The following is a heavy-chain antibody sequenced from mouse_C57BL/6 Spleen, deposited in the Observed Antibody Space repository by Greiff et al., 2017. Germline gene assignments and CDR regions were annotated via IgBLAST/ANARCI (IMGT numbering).Heavy chain of an antibody. CDR2: ISSGGSYT. D-gene: IGHD2-2*01. Sequence: EVQLVESGGDLVKPGGSLKLSCAASGFTFSSYGMSWVRQTPDKRLEWVATISSGGSYTYYPDSVKGRFTISRDNAKNTLYLQMSSLKSEDTAMYYCARKGTMVTTNYAMDYWGQGTSVTVSS. CDR1: GFTFSSYG. J-gene: IGHJ4*01. V-gene: IGHV5-6*01. CDR3: ARKGTMVTTNYAMDY.